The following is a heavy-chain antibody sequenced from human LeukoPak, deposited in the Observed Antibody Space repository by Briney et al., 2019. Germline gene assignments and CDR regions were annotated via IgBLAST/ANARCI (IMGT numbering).Heavy chain of an antibody. V-gene: IGHV4-38-2*02. CDR3: GRVGGYDFSSVDY. Sequence: DPSETLSLTCSVSGYSIRSAYYWGWIRQPPGKGLEWIGNIYQSGTTYYNPSLKSRVTISVDTSKNQFSLKLTSVTAADMAVYFCGRVGGYDFSSVDYWGQGTLVTVSS. CDR1: GYSIRSAYY. J-gene: IGHJ4*02. CDR2: IYQSGTT. D-gene: IGHD5-12*01.